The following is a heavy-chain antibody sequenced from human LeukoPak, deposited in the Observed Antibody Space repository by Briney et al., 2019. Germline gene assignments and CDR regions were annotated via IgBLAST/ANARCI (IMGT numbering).Heavy chain of an antibody. Sequence: GGSLRLSCAASGFTFSSYGMHWVRQAPGKGLEWVVVIWYDGSNKYYADSVKGRFTISRDNSKNTLYLQMNSLRAEDTAVYYCARVRTNYDILTGYYYYYGMDVWGQGTTVTVSS. CDR2: IWYDGSNK. CDR3: ARVRTNYDILTGYYYYYGMDV. J-gene: IGHJ6*02. D-gene: IGHD3-9*01. CDR1: GFTFSSYG. V-gene: IGHV3-33*01.